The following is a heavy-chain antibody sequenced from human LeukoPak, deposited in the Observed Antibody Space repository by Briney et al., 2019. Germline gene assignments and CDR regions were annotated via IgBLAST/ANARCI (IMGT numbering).Heavy chain of an antibody. CDR3: ASESSGWSGFDP. V-gene: IGHV1-2*06. J-gene: IGHJ5*02. D-gene: IGHD6-19*01. CDR2: INPNSGGT. CDR1: GGTFSSYT. Sequence: ASVKVSCKASGGTFSSYTISWVRQAPGQGLEWMGRINPNSGGTNYAQKFQGRVTMTRDTSISTAYMELSRLRSDDTAVYYCASESSGWSGFDPWGQGTLVTVSS.